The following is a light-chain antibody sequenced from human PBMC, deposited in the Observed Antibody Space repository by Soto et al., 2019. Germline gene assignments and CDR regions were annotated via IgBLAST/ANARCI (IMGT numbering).Light chain of an antibody. Sequence: DIQMTQSPSNVSASVGDRVTITCRASQSIRGWLAWYQHKPGKAPNLLISMASRLERGVPSRFSGSGSGTEFTLTISSLQPDDFATYYCQQYNSYPVFTFGPGTKVDLK. CDR1: QSIRGW. J-gene: IGKJ3*01. CDR2: MAS. CDR3: QQYNSYPVFT. V-gene: IGKV1-5*03.